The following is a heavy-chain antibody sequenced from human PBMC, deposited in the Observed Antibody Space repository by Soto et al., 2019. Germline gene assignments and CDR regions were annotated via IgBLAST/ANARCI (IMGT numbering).Heavy chain of an antibody. D-gene: IGHD3-9*01. CDR2: IYSEGTP. CDR3: ARSTYYDILTGSYYYYAMDV. Sequence: GSPRLSCAASWFTVGSNYMSWVLQAPGKGLEWVSVIYSEGTPYYADSVKGRFTISRENSNNTLYLHMNNLRAEDTAVYYCARSTYYDILTGSYYYYAMDVWGQGTTVTVSS. V-gene: IGHV3-53*01. J-gene: IGHJ6*02. CDR1: WFTVGSNY.